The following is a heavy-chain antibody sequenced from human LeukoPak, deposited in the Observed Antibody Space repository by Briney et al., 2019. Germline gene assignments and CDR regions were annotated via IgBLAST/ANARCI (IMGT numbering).Heavy chain of an antibody. J-gene: IGHJ4*02. CDR2: ISWNSGSI. V-gene: IGHV3-9*01. D-gene: IGHD5-12*01. CDR1: GFTFDDYA. Sequence: ALRLSCAASGFTFDDYAMHWVRQAPGKGLEWVSGISWNSGSIGYADSVKGRFTISRDNAKNSLYLQMNSLRAEDTAVYYCARFVATSNFDYWGQGTLVTVSS. CDR3: ARFVATSNFDY.